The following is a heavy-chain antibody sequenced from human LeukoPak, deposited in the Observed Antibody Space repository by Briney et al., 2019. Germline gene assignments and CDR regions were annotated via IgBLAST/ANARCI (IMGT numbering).Heavy chain of an antibody. CDR3: TSDNSCGSSSCGNSFLDV. Sequence: ASVTVSCMASGYTFTGYYMHWVRQAPGQGLEGMGWINPNSGGTNYAQKFQGRVTITRDTAKSTAYIELNRLRRDDTGVYYCTSDNSCGSSSCGNSFLDVWGKGATVTVSS. D-gene: IGHD2-15*01. J-gene: IGHJ6*04. V-gene: IGHV1-2*02. CDR2: INPNSGGT. CDR1: GYTFTGYY.